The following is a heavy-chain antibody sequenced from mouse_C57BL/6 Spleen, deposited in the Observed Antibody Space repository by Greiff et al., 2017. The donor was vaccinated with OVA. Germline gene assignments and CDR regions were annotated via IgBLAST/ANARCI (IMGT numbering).Heavy chain of an antibody. Sequence: VQLQQSGPELVKPGASVKISCKASGYAFSSSWMNWVKQRPGKGLEWIGRIYPGDGDTNYNGKFKGKATLTADKSSSTAYMQLSSLTSEDSAVYFCARSYYDYVDYWGQGTSVTVSS. CDR3: ARSYYDYVDY. D-gene: IGHD2-4*01. CDR1: GYAFSSSW. V-gene: IGHV1-82*01. J-gene: IGHJ4*01. CDR2: IYPGDGDT.